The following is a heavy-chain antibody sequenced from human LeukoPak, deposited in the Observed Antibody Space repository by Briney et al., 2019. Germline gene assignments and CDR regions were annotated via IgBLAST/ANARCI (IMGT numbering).Heavy chain of an antibody. J-gene: IGHJ4*02. CDR3: AREGVLRYFDWLPYYFDY. Sequence: GASVKVSCKASGYTFTGYYMHWVRQAPGQGLEWMGWINPNSGGTNYAQKFQGRVTMTRDTSISTAYMELSRLRSDDTAVYYCAREGVLRYFDWLPYYFDYWGQGTLVTVSS. CDR2: INPNSGGT. CDR1: GYTFTGYY. D-gene: IGHD3-9*01. V-gene: IGHV1-2*02.